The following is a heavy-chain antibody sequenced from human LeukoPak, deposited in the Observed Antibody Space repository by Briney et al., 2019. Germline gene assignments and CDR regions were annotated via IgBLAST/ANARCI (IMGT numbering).Heavy chain of an antibody. J-gene: IGHJ4*02. CDR1: GFTFSSYS. V-gene: IGHV3-48*01. D-gene: IGHD4-17*01. CDR2: ISSSSTV. Sequence: GGSLRLSCAASGFTFSSYSMSWVRQAPGKGLEWVSYISSSSTVYYADSVKGRFTISRDNAKNSLYLQMNSLRAEDTAVYYCASGDYVPCFDYWGQGTLVTVSS. CDR3: ASGDYVPCFDY.